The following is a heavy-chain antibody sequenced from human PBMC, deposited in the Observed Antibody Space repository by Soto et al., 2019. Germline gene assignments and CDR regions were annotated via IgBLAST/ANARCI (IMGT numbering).Heavy chain of an antibody. Sequence: QVQLVESGGASVKPGGSLRLSCAASGFTFSGYYMSWIRQAPGKGLEWVAWIESTGTYTNYADSVKGRFTISRDNSKNSLYLQMNSVRAEDTALYYCVRELGGLDVWGRGTTVTVPS. D-gene: IGHD6-25*01. CDR2: IESTGTYT. V-gene: IGHV3-11*05. CDR3: VRELGGLDV. J-gene: IGHJ6*02. CDR1: GFTFSGYY.